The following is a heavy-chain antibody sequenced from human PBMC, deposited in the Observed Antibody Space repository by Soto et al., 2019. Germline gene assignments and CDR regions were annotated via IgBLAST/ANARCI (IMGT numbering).Heavy chain of an antibody. CDR3: ARESHDILTGPTLVWYFEL. Sequence: QVQLQQWGAGPLRPLETLSLTCGVSGGSFSGYYWAWIRQSPGKGLEWIGEINDRGSINYNPSLKSRVSISVDTSKNHYSLNLRYVTAADTAVYYCARESHDILTGPTLVWYFELWGRGTLVTVSS. J-gene: IGHJ2*01. CDR2: INDRGSI. V-gene: IGHV4-34*01. D-gene: IGHD3-9*01. CDR1: GGSFSGYY.